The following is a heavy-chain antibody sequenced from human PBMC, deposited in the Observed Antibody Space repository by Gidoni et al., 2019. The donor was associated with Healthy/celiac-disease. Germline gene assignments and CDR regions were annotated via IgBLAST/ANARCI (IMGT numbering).Heavy chain of an antibody. V-gene: IGHV3-64*01. J-gene: IGHJ4*02. Sequence: EVQLVESGGGLVQPGGSLGLSCAAPGFPFSIYAMHLVRQAPGKGLEYVSAISSKGGSTYYANSVKGRFTIARDNSKNTLYLQMGSRRAEDMAVYYCARERCSGGSCYDDYWGQGTLVTVSS. D-gene: IGHD2-15*01. CDR3: ARERCSGGSCYDDY. CDR2: ISSKGGST. CDR1: GFPFSIYA.